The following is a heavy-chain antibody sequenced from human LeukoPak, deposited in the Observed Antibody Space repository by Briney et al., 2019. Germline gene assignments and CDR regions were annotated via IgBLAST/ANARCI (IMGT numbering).Heavy chain of an antibody. CDR1: GFTVSDAW. V-gene: IGHV3-15*01. CDR3: TRMGRYDS. CDR2: IKSRFDGGTT. J-gene: IGHJ4*02. Sequence: GGSLRLSCAASGFTVSDAWMNWVRRAPGKGLELVGLIKSRFDGGTTDYAAPVKGRFSISRDESINTLYLQMNSLKTEDTAVYYCTRMGRYDSWGQGTLVTVSS. D-gene: IGHD5-24*01.